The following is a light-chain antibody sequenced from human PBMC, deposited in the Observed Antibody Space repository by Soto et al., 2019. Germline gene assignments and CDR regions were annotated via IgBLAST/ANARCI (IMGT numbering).Light chain of an antibody. Sequence: QSVLTQPPSVSAAPGQKVTISCSGSSSNIGNNYVSCYQQVPGTAPKLLIYDNNKRPSGIPDRFSGSKSGTSSTLGITGLQTGDEADYYCGTWDSSLSAVVFGGGTKVTVL. CDR3: GTWDSSLSAVV. CDR2: DNN. CDR1: SSNIGNNY. J-gene: IGLJ2*01. V-gene: IGLV1-51*01.